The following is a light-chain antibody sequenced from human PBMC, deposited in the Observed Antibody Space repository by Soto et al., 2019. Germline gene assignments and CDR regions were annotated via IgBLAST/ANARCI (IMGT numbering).Light chain of an antibody. CDR2: DAS. V-gene: IGKV3-11*01. CDR3: QQRSNWPPGYN. J-gene: IGKJ2*01. Sequence: EIVLTQSPATLSLSPGERATLSCRASQSVSSYLAWYQQKPGQAPRLLIYDASNRATGIPARFSGSGSGTDFTLTSSSLEPEDFAVYFCQQRSNWPPGYNLGQGTKLEIK. CDR1: QSVSSY.